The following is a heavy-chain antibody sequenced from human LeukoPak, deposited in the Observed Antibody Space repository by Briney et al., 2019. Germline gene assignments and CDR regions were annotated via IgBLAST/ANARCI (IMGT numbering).Heavy chain of an antibody. J-gene: IGHJ4*02. V-gene: IGHV1-18*01. D-gene: IGHD3-10*01. Sequence: ASVKVSCKASGYTFTSYGISWVRQAPGQGLEWMGWISAYNGNTNYAQKLQGRVTMTTDTSTSTAYMELRSLRSDDTAVYYCARVVGAGLFHYGSGTLDYWGEGTLVTVSS. CDR3: ARVVGAGLFHYGSGTLDY. CDR2: ISAYNGNT. CDR1: GYTFTSYG.